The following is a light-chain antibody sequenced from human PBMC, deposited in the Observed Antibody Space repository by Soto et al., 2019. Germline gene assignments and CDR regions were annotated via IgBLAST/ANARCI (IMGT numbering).Light chain of an antibody. Sequence: QPVLTQPPAAAGAPGQSVTISCTGTSSDVGGYNYDFWYQQHPRKAPKVMIYEVIKRPSGFPDRFSGSKSGNTASLTASGLQAEDEAESYCSSYAGSNTYVVFGGGTKLTVL. J-gene: IGLJ2*01. CDR3: SSYAGSNTYVV. V-gene: IGLV2-8*01. CDR1: SSDVGGYNY. CDR2: EVI.